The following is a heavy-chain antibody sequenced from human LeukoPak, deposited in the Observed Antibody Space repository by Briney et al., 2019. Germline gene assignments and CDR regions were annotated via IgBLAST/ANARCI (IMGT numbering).Heavy chain of an antibody. CDR3: AELGITMIGGV. D-gene: IGHD3-10*02. Sequence: GSLRVYSPVSGLSLGSEDMKWVRPAPGKGLEWVSYISSSGSTIYYADSVKGRFTIYRDKDKNSLYLQMNSLRAEDTAVYYCAELGITMIGGVWGKGTTVTISS. J-gene: IGHJ6*04. V-gene: IGHV3-48*03. CDR2: ISSSGSTI. CDR1: GLSLGSED.